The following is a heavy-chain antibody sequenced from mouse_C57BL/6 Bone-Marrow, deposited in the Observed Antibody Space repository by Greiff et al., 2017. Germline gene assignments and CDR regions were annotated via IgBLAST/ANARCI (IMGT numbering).Heavy chain of an antibody. Sequence: EVQLQQSGPELVKPGDSVKISCKASGYSFTGYFMNWVMQSHGKSLEWIGRINPYNGDTFSNQKFKGKATLTVDKSSSTAHMELRSLTSEDSAVYYCARGDYYYGTWFAYWGQGTLVTVSA. CDR3: ARGDYYYGTWFAY. V-gene: IGHV1-20*01. D-gene: IGHD1-1*01. J-gene: IGHJ3*01. CDR2: INPYNGDT. CDR1: GYSFTGYF.